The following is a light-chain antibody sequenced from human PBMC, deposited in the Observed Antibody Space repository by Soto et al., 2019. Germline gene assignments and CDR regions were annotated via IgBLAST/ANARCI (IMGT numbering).Light chain of an antibody. Sequence: QSALTQPASVSGSPGQSITISCTGTSSDVGGYNFVSWYQQYPGKAPKLMIYDVSNRPSGVSNRFSGSKSGNSASLTISGLQAEDEDDYYCSSYTSSSTYVFGTGTKLTVL. CDR3: SSYTSSSTYV. J-gene: IGLJ1*01. CDR2: DVS. CDR1: SSDVGGYNF. V-gene: IGLV2-14*01.